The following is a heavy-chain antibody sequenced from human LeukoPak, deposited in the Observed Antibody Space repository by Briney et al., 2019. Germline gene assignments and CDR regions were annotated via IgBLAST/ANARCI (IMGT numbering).Heavy chain of an antibody. Sequence: GGSLRLSCAASGFTFSSYWMSWVRQAPGKGLEWVANIKQDGSEKYYVDSVKGRFTISRDNAKNSLYLQMNSLRAEDTAVYYCARSAVGPIVVAGLDYWGQGTLVTVSS. CDR3: ARSAVGPIVVAGLDY. CDR1: GFTFSSYW. CDR2: IKQDGSEK. V-gene: IGHV3-7*03. J-gene: IGHJ4*02. D-gene: IGHD6-19*01.